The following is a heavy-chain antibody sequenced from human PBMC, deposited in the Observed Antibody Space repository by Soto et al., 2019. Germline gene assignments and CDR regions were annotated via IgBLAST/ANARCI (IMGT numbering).Heavy chain of an antibody. CDR3: AKSQEIGTHFFDS. J-gene: IGHJ4*02. V-gene: IGHV3-13*01. CDR2: IGTAGDT. D-gene: IGHD6-13*01. Sequence: GGSLRLSCEASGFTFSGFDMHWVRQPTGKGLEWVSSIGTAGDTYYAVSVKSRFTISRDNAKNSLSLQMNSLRAGDMAVYFCAKSQEIGTHFFDSWGQGXQVTVHS. CDR1: GFTFSGFD.